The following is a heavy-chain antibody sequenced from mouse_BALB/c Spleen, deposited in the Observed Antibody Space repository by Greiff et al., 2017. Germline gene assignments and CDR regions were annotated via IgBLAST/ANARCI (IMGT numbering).Heavy chain of an antibody. V-gene: IGHV1-80*01. D-gene: IGHD2-1*01. CDR3: ARYGNPYYFDY. CDR1: GYAFSSYW. Sequence: VKLMESGAELVRPGSSVKISCKASGYAFSSYWMNWVKQRPGQGLEWIGQIYPGDGDTNYNGKFKGKATLTADKSSSTAYMQLSSLTSEDSAVYFCARYGNPYYFDYWGQGTTLTVSS. J-gene: IGHJ2*01. CDR2: IYPGDGDT.